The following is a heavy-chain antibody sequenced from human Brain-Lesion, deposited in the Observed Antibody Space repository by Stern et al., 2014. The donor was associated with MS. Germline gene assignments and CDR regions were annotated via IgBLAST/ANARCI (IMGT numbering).Heavy chain of an antibody. Sequence: QMHLVESGGGVVQPGRSLRLSCAASGFTFENYGMHWVRQAPGKGLEWVALIWYDGTEEYYTDSVKGRFTIFRDNSKRILYLQMNRLRAEDTAVYYCARRRSLLGPYAMDVWGQGTPVIVSS. CDR1: GFTFENYG. CDR2: IWYDGTEE. J-gene: IGHJ6*02. CDR3: ARRRSLLGPYAMDV. D-gene: IGHD3-16*01. V-gene: IGHV3-33*01.